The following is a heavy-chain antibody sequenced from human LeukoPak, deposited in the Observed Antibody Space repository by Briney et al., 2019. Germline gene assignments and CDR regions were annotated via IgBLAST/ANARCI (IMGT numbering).Heavy chain of an antibody. D-gene: IGHD3-22*01. CDR1: GGSISHYY. CDR3: ARHHSSAYPFDY. J-gene: IGHJ4*02. Sequence: SETLSLTCAVSGGSISHYYWSWIRQSPGKGLEWIGYVSNSGTTNYRPSLRSRVTVSVDTSQNHVSLKLTSMTAADTGLYYCARHHSSAYPFDYWGQGALVTVSS. CDR2: VSNSGTT. V-gene: IGHV4-59*08.